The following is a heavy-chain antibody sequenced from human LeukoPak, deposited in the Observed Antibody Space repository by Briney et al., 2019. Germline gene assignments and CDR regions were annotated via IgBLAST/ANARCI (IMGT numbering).Heavy chain of an antibody. CDR3: ARGGYYGSGNDFRFDP. CDR2: IYTSGST. J-gene: IGHJ5*02. CDR1: GGSISSYY. D-gene: IGHD3-10*01. V-gene: IGHV4-4*07. Sequence: SETLSLTCTVSGGSISSYYWSWIRQPAGKGLEWIGRIYTSGSTNYNPSLKSRVTMSVDTSKNQFSLKLSSVTAADTAVYYCARGGYYGSGNDFRFDPWGQGTLVTVSS.